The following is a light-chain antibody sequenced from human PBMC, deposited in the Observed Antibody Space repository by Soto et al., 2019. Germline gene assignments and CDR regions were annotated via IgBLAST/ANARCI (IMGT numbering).Light chain of an antibody. Sequence: QSALTQPASVSGSPGQSITISCAGTSSDIGSYNLVSWYQHHPGKAPKLIIYEGSQRPSAVSDRFSGSESGNTASLTISGLQAEDEADYYCCSYAGSSTSVFGTGTKVPS. CDR3: CSYAGSSTSV. CDR1: SSDIGSYNL. V-gene: IGLV2-23*01. CDR2: EGS. J-gene: IGLJ1*01.